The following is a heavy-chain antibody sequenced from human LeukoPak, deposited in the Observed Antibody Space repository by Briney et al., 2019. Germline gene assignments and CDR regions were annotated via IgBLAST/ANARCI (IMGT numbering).Heavy chain of an antibody. J-gene: IGHJ3*02. CDR3: AKGSSKGITGARGGFDI. D-gene: IGHD1-20*01. CDR1: GFTFTSLA. CDR2: ISSNGGTT. Sequence: GGSLRLSCAASGFTFTSLAMHWVRQAPGKGLEHVSGISSNGGTTSYGESVKGRFTISRDNSKNTLYLQMGSLNTEDMAVYYCAKGSSKGITGARGGFDIWGQGTMVTVSP. V-gene: IGHV3-64*02.